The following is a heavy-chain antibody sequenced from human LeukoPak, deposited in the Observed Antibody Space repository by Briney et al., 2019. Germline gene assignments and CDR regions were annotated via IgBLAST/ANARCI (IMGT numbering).Heavy chain of an antibody. J-gene: IGHJ4*02. Sequence: SETLSLTCTVSGGSISSGSYYWSWIRQPAGKGLEWIGEINHSGSTNYNPSLKSRVTISVDTSKNQFSLKLSSVTAADTAVYYCASRKGIAAAGTEWWGQGTLVTVSS. CDR1: GGSISSGSYY. CDR3: ASRKGIAAAGTEW. V-gene: IGHV4-61*10. CDR2: INHSGST. D-gene: IGHD6-13*01.